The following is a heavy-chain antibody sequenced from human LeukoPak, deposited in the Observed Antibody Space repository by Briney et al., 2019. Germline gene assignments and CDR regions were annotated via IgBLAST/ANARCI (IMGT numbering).Heavy chain of an antibody. CDR1: GYTFTGYY. CDR3: AREAAGDIVVVVTATMELGDAFDI. CDR2: INPNSGGT. J-gene: IGHJ3*02. Sequence: GASVKVSCKASGYTFTGYYMHWVRQAPGQGLEWMGWINPNSGGTNYAQKFQGRVTMTRDTSISTAYMGLSRLRSDDTAVYYCAREAAGDIVVVVTATMELGDAFDIWGQGTMVTVSS. D-gene: IGHD2-15*01. V-gene: IGHV1-2*02.